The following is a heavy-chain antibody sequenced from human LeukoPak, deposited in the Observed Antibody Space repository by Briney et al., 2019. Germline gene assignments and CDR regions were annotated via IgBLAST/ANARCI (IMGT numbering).Heavy chain of an antibody. CDR1: GFSLSGYW. CDR3: ARDPRNVGLAP. D-gene: IGHD2-15*01. CDR2: NNGDGSTT. Sequence: GGSLRLSCVASGFSLSGYWMYWVHQAPGKGLMYISRNNGDGSTTNYADVVKGRFTMSRDNVKNTLYLQMISLRVEDTAVYYCARDPRNVGLAPWGQGTLVTVSS. J-gene: IGHJ5*02. V-gene: IGHV3-74*01.